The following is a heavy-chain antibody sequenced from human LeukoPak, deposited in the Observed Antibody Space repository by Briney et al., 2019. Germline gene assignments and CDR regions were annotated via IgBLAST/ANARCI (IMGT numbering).Heavy chain of an antibody. CDR1: GFTISSLW. CDR2: IKQDGSEK. Sequence: GGSLRCSCAASGFTISSLWMSWVRQAPGKEREGVANIKQDGSEKYYLDSMKGRFTITSNNAETPLHLQMNSSIAEDTAVYYCARGGNHGDYWYFDLWGRGTLVTVSS. CDR3: ARGGNHGDYWYFDL. D-gene: IGHD4-17*01. V-gene: IGHV3-7*01. J-gene: IGHJ2*01.